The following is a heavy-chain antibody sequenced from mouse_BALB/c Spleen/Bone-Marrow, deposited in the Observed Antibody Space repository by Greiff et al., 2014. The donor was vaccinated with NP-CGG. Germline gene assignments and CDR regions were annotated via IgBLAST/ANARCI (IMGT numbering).Heavy chain of an antibody. CDR2: IDPEKCDT. CDR1: GFNIKDYY. CDR3: NGNYYAMDY. J-gene: IGHJ4*01. D-gene: IGHD2-1*01. V-gene: IGHV14-4*02. Sequence: VQLQQSGAELVRSGASVKLSCTASGFNIKDYYMHWVKQRPEQGLEWIGWIDPEKCDTEYAPKFQGKATMTADTSSNTAYLQLSSLTSEDTAVYYCNGNYYAMDYWGQGTSVTVSP.